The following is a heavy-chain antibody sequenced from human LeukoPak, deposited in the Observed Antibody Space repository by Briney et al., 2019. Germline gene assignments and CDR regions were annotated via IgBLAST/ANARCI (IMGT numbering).Heavy chain of an antibody. J-gene: IGHJ4*02. V-gene: IGHV4-61*02. D-gene: IGHD2-2*01. Sequence: PSETLSLTCTVSGGSISSGSYYWSWIRQPAGKGLEWIGRIYNRGSTNYNPSLKTPVTISVDTSKNHFPLKLSSVTAADTAVYYCAREHSYCSSTSCYGGFDYWGQGTLVTVSS. CDR1: GGSISSGSYY. CDR2: IYNRGST. CDR3: AREHSYCSSTSCYGGFDY.